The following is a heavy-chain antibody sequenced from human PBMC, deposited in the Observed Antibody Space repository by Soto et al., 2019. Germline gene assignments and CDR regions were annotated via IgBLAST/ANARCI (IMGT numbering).Heavy chain of an antibody. CDR2: IYHSGST. Sequence: PSETLSLTCAVSGGSISSGGYSWSWIRQPPGKGLEWIGYIYHSGSTYDNPSLKSRVTISVDRSKNQFSLKLSCVPAADTAVYYCASYIKYYGMDVWGQGTTVTVPS. V-gene: IGHV4-30-2*01. D-gene: IGHD4-4*01. CDR1: GGSISSGGYS. CDR3: ASYIKYYGMDV. J-gene: IGHJ6*02.